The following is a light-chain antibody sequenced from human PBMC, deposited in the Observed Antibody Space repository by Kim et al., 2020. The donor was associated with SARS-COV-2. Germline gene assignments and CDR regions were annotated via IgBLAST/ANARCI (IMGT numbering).Light chain of an antibody. Sequence: VSVVPGQTARIPCGGDIVDRSVHWYQQKPGQAPVLLIYRENNRPSGIPERFSGSDSGNTATLTISGAQDGDEADYYCQVWDTRTVLFGGGTQLTVL. J-gene: IGLJ2*01. CDR2: REN. V-gene: IGLV3-9*02. CDR3: QVWDTRTVL. CDR1: IVDRS.